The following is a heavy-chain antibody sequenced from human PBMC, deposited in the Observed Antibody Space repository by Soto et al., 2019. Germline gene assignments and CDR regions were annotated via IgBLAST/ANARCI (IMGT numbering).Heavy chain of an antibody. Sequence: ASVKVSCKASGYTFSSHYINWVRQATGQGLEWMGWMNPNSGNTGYAQRFQGRVTMTRNTSINTAYMELSSLRSEDTAVYYCAREVAASDYWGQGTLVTVSS. J-gene: IGHJ4*02. CDR2: MNPNSGNT. CDR1: GYTFSSHY. D-gene: IGHD6-19*01. CDR3: AREVAASDY. V-gene: IGHV1-8*01.